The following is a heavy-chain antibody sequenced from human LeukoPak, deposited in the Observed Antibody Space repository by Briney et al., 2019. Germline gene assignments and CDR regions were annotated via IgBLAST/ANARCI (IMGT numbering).Heavy chain of an antibody. CDR3: ARVSDSRGFDY. D-gene: IGHD3-22*01. CDR2: IYHSGST. J-gene: IGHJ4*02. Sequence: SETLSLTCTVSGYSISSGYYWGWIRQPPGKGLEWIGSIYHSGSTYYNPSLKSRVTISVDTSKNQFSLKLSSVTAADTAVYYCARVSDSRGFDYWGQGTLVTVSS. CDR1: GYSISSGYY. V-gene: IGHV4-38-2*02.